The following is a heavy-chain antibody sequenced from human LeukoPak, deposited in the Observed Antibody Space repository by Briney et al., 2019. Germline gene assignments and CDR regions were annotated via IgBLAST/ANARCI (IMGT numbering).Heavy chain of an antibody. D-gene: IGHD3-10*01. CDR3: ARTETQTPLLWFGELLYNWFDP. CDR2: IYTSGST. CDR1: RGSISGSIRSYY. Sequence: PSETLSLTCTVSRGSISGSIRSYYWSWIRQPAGKGLEWIGRIYTSGSTNYNPSLKSRVTMSVDTSKNQFSLKLSSVPAADTAVYYCARTETQTPLLWFGELLYNWFDPWGQGTLVTVSS. V-gene: IGHV4-4*07. J-gene: IGHJ5*02.